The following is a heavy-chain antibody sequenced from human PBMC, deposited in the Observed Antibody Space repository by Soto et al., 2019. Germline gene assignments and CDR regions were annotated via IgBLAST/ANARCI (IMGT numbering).Heavy chain of an antibody. Sequence: QVQLVQSGAEVKKPGASVKVSCKASGYTFTSYGISWVRQAPGQGLEWMGWISAYNGNTNYAQKLQGRVTMTTDTSTSTADIELRILRSDDTAVYYCARVWSHMVELPDGMDVWGQGTTVTVSS. V-gene: IGHV1-18*01. CDR1: GYTFTSYG. CDR3: ARVWSHMVELPDGMDV. D-gene: IGHD1-7*01. J-gene: IGHJ6*02. CDR2: ISAYNGNT.